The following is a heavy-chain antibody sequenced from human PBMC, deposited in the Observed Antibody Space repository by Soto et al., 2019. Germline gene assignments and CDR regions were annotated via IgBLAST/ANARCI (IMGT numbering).Heavy chain of an antibody. CDR2: IIPIFGTA. J-gene: IGHJ4*02. V-gene: IGHV1-69*01. CDR1: GGTFSSYA. D-gene: IGHD3-22*01. CDR3: ARVGYYDSSGRTRRYYFDY. Sequence: QVQLVQSGAEVKKPGSSVKVSCKASGGTFSSYAISWVRQAPGQGLEWMGGIIPIFGTANYAQKFQGRVTITEEDSSSTAYMELGSLSSEDRAVYYCARVGYYDSSGRTRRYYFDYWGQGTLVTVSS.